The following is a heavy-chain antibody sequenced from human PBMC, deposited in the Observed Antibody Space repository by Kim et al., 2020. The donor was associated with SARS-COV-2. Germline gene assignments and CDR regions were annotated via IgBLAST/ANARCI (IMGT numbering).Heavy chain of an antibody. CDR1: GFTFSSYA. Sequence: GGSLRLSCAASGFTFSSYAMSWVRQAPGKGPEWVALVSGSGGSTYHADSVKGRFAISRDNSKKTLYLQMNSLRAEDTALYYCAKGQSNNRSTFDYWGQGTLVTASS. J-gene: IGHJ4*02. D-gene: IGHD1-1*01. CDR2: VSGSGGST. V-gene: IGHV3-23*01. CDR3: AKGQSNNRSTFDY.